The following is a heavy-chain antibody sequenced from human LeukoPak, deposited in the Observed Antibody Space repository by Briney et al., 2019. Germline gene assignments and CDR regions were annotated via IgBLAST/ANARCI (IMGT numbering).Heavy chain of an antibody. CDR1: GYSFTSYW. CDR2: IYPGDSDT. Sequence: GASLKISCKGSGYSFTSYWIGWVRQLPGKGLEWMGIIYPGDSDTSYSPSFQGQVTISADKSISTAYLQWSSLKASDTAMYYCARDAPGYCSSTSCSNGMDVWGQGTTVTVSS. D-gene: IGHD2-2*01. V-gene: IGHV5-51*01. CDR3: ARDAPGYCSSTSCSNGMDV. J-gene: IGHJ6*02.